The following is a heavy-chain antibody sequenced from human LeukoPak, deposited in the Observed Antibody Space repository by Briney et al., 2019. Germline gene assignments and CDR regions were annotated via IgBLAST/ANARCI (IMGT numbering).Heavy chain of an antibody. CDR3: ADLSYGMDV. CDR2: IIPIFGTA. V-gene: IGHV1-69*01. CDR1: GGTFSGYA. J-gene: IGHJ6*02. D-gene: IGHD3-16*01. Sequence: SVKVSCKASGGTFSGYAISWVRQAPGQGLEWMGGIIPIFGTANYAQKFQGRVTITADESTSTAYMELSSLRSDDTAVYYCADLSYGMDVWGQGTTVTVSS.